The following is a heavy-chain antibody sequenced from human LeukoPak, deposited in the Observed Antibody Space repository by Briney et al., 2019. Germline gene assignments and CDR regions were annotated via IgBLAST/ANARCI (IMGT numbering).Heavy chain of an antibody. CDR2: INQDGTEK. J-gene: IGHJ6*03. CDR1: GFSFTTYW. D-gene: IGHD3-16*02. CDR3: ARDERTTSIYDYVWGSYPGYYYYYMDV. Sequence: PGGSLRLSCAASGFSFTTYWMSWVRQAPGKGLEWVANINQDGTEKYYVDSVKGRFTISRDNTKNSLFLDMNSLRAEDTAVYYCARDERTTSIYDYVWGSYPGYYYYYMDVWGKGTTVTVSS. V-gene: IGHV3-7*01.